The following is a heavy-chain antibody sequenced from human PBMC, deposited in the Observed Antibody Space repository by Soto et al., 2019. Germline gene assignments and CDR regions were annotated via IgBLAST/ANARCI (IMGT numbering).Heavy chain of an antibody. CDR2: INPNSGGT. V-gene: IGHV1-2*04. D-gene: IGHD3-10*01. Sequence: ASVKVSCKASGYTFTGYYMHWVRQAPGQGLEWMGWINPNSGGTNYAQKFQGWVTMTRDRSISTAYMELSRLRSDDTAVYYCARELVVRGVNEIYGMDVWGQGTTVTVSS. J-gene: IGHJ6*02. CDR3: ARELVVRGVNEIYGMDV. CDR1: GYTFTGYY.